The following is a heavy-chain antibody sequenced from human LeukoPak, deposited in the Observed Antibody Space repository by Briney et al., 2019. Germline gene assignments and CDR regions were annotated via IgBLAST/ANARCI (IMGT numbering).Heavy chain of an antibody. J-gene: IGHJ5*02. Sequence: GGSLRLSCAASGFTFSSYEMNWVRQAPGKGLEWVSYISSSGSTIYYADSVKGRFTISRDNAKNSLYLQMNSLRAEDTAVYYCAKDRENNWIDPWGQGTLVTVSS. CDR3: AKDRENNWIDP. CDR2: ISSSGSTI. D-gene: IGHD2/OR15-2a*01. V-gene: IGHV3-48*03. CDR1: GFTFSSYE.